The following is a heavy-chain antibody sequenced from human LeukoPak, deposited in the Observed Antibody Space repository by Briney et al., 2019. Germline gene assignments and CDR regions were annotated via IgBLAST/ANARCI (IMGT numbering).Heavy chain of an antibody. J-gene: IGHJ4*02. D-gene: IGHD3-10*02. Sequence: SETLSLTCTVSGGSISSSSYYWGWIRQPPGKGLEWIGSIYYSGSTYYNPSLKSRVTISVDTSKNQFSLKLSSVTAADTAVYYCARTSYFVYYFDYWGQGTLVTVSS. CDR3: ARTSYFVYYFDY. CDR1: GGSISSSSYY. V-gene: IGHV4-39*07. CDR2: IYYSGST.